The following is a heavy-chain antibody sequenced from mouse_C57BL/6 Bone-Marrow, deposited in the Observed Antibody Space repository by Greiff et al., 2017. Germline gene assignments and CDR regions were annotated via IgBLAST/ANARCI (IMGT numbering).Heavy chain of an antibody. V-gene: IGHV1-47*01. Sequence: VQLQQPGAELVKPGASVKMSCKASGYTFTTYPIEWMKQNPGKSLEWIGNFHPYNDDTKYNEKFKGKATLTVEKSSSTVYLELSRLTSDDSAVYYCARGGNYGGYYFDYWGQGTTLTVSS. CDR1: GYTFTTYP. CDR2: FHPYNDDT. J-gene: IGHJ2*01. CDR3: ARGGNYGGYYFDY. D-gene: IGHD2-1*01.